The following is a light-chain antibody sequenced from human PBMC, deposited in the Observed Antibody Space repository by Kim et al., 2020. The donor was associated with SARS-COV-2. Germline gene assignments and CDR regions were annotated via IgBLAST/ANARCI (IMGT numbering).Light chain of an antibody. CDR2: GAS. CDR1: QSVSSN. V-gene: IGKV3-15*01. CDR3: QQYENWPRYT. Sequence: ETVMTQSPATLSVSPGDRATLSCRASQSVSSNLAWYQQKPGQAPRLLIYGASTRATGIPARFSGSGSGTEFTLTISSLQSEDFAVYYCQQYENWPRYTFGQGTKLEIK. J-gene: IGKJ2*01.